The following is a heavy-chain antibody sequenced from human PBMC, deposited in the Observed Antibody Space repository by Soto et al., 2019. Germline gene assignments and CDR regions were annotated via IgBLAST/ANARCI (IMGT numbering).Heavy chain of an antibody. J-gene: IGHJ6*02. CDR3: ARDLTGYTAMYGMDV. CDR2: IIPIFGTA. Sequence: QVQLVQSGAEVKKPGSSVKVSCKASGGTFSSYAISWVRQAPGQGLEWMGGIIPIFGTANYAQKFQGRVTITADEATSTAYRELSSLRSEDTAVYYCARDLTGYTAMYGMDVWGQGTTVTVSS. V-gene: IGHV1-69*01. D-gene: IGHD5-18*01. CDR1: GGTFSSYA.